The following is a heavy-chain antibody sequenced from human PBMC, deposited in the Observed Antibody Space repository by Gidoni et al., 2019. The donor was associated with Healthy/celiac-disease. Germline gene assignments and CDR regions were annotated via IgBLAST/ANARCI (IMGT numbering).Heavy chain of an antibody. J-gene: IGHJ6*02. V-gene: IGHV3-43*01. CDR3: AKDSGYYRYYYGMDV. CDR1: GFTFGAYT. CDR2: ISWDGGST. Sequence: EVQLVESGGVVVQPGGSLRLSCAASGFTFGAYTMHWFRQAPGKGLEWVSLISWDGGSTYYADSVKGRFTISRDNSKNSLYLQMNSLRTEDTALYYCAKDSGYYRYYYGMDVWGQGTTVTVSS. D-gene: IGHD3-22*01.